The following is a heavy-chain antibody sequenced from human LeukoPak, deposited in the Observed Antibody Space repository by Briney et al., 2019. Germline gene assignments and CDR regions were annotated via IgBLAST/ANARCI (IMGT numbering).Heavy chain of an antibody. J-gene: IGHJ4*02. D-gene: IGHD6-19*01. CDR2: IYSGGST. Sequence: GGSLRLSCAASGFTVSSNYMTWVRQAPGKGLEWVSAIYSGGSTYYADSVKGRFTISRDNSKNTLYLQMNSLRAEDTAVYYCARWGYSSGWYLDYWGQGSLVTVSS. CDR1: GFTVSSNY. V-gene: IGHV3-66*01. CDR3: ARWGYSSGWYLDY.